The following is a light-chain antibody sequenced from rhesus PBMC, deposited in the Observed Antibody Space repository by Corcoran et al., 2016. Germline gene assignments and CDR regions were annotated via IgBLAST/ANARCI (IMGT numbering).Light chain of an antibody. J-gene: IGLJ1*01. CDR1: SSDSGGYNR. CDR2: EVT. CDR3: SSYASSSTYI. V-gene: IGLV2-13*03. Sequence: QAVPTQSPSMSWSPGQSVTISCTGTSSDSGGYNRVSWYQQHPGKAPKLMIYEVTKRPSGVSDRFSASKSGNTASLTISGLQPEDEADYYCSSYASSSTYIFGAGTRLTVL.